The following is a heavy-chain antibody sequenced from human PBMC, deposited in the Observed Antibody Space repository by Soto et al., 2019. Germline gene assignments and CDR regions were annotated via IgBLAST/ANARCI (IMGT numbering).Heavy chain of an antibody. CDR2: ISYEGSNK. V-gene: IGHV3-30-3*01. CDR1: GFTFSSYA. D-gene: IGHD2-15*01. J-gene: IGHJ6*02. Sequence: QVQLVESGGGGFQPGRSLRLSCAASGFTFSSYAMHWVRQAPGKGLEWVAVISYEGSNKYYADSVKGRFTISRDNSKNTLYLQMNSLRAEDTAVYYCARAGCDGGSCYTLVGLRYGMDVWGQGTTVTVSS. CDR3: ARAGCDGGSCYTLVGLRYGMDV.